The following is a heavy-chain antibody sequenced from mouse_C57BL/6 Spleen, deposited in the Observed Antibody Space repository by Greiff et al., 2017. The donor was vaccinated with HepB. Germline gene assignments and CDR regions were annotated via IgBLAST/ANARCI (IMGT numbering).Heavy chain of an antibody. D-gene: IGHD1-1*01. CDR2: ISYDGSN. J-gene: IGHJ1*03. CDR3: ASYYCGSSYGWYFDV. Sequence: VQLQQSGPGLVKPSQSLSLTCSVTGYSITSGYYWNCIRQLPGNKLEWMGYISYDGSNNYNPSLKNRISITRDTSKNQFFLKLNSVTTEDTATYDCASYYCGSSYGWYFDVWGKGTTVTVSS. V-gene: IGHV3-6*01. CDR1: GYSITSGYY.